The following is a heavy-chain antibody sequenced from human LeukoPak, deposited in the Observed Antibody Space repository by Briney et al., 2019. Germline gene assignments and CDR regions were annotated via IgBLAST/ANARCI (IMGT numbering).Heavy chain of an antibody. V-gene: IGHV3-11*01. CDR3: AKGHTYGMI. CDR2: ISSSGTTM. Sequence: PGGSLRLSCAASGLTFSDYCMSWIRQTPGKGLEWVSYISSSGTTMEYADSVKGRFTISRDNAKDSLYLQMNSLGAEDTAVYYCAKGHTYGMIWGQGTLVTVSS. CDR1: GLTFSDYC. J-gene: IGHJ4*02. D-gene: IGHD5-18*01.